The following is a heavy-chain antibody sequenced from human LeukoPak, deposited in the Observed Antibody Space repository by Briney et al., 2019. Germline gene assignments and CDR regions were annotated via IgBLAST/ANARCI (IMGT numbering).Heavy chain of an antibody. CDR2: IYTSGST. V-gene: IGHV4-61*02. D-gene: IGHD3-10*01. J-gene: IGHJ4*02. Sequence: SETLSLTCTVSGGSISSGSYYWSWIRQPAGKGLEWIGRIYTSGSTNYNPSLKSRVTISVDTSKNQFSLKLSSVTAADTAVYYCARELLWFGELSPFDYWGQGTLVTVSS. CDR1: GGSISSGSYY. CDR3: ARELLWFGELSPFDY.